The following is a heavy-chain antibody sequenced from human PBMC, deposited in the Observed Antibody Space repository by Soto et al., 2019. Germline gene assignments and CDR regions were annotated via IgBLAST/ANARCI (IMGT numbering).Heavy chain of an antibody. J-gene: IGHJ1*01. D-gene: IGHD6-13*01. CDR2: IYYSGST. Sequence: QVQLQESGPGLVKPSQTLSLTCTVSGGSISSGGYYWSWIRQHPGQGLEWLGYIYYSGSTYYNPSLKSRVTISVDTSKNQFSLKLSSVTAADTAVYYCARDNSSSWWDFQHWGQGTLVTVSS. CDR1: GGSISSGGYY. CDR3: ARDNSSSWWDFQH. V-gene: IGHV4-31*03.